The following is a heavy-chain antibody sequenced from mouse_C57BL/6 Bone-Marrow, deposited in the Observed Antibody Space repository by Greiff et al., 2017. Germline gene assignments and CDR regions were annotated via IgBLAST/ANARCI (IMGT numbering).Heavy chain of an antibody. CDR3: ARRFITTGVATTDWYFDV. CDR1: GYAFSSSW. J-gene: IGHJ1*03. Sequence: QVQLQQPGPELVKPGASVKISCKASGYAFSSSWMNWVKQRPGKGLEWIGRIYPGDGDTNYNGKFKGKATLTADKSSSTAYMQLSSLTSEDSAVYVCARRFITTGVATTDWYFDVWGTGTTVTVSS. V-gene: IGHV1-82*01. CDR2: IYPGDGDT. D-gene: IGHD1-1*01.